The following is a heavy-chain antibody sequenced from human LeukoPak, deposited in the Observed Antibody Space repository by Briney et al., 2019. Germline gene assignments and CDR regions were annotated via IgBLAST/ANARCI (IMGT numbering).Heavy chain of an antibody. V-gene: IGHV3-23*01. CDR1: GFTFSSYA. Sequence: GGSLRLSCAASGFTFSSYAMSWVRQAPGKGLEWVSAISGSGGSTYYADSVKGRFTISRDNSKNTLYLQMNSLRAEDTALYYCAVGYCSSTSCYDAFDIWGQGTMVTVSS. CDR2: ISGSGGST. D-gene: IGHD2-2*01. J-gene: IGHJ3*02. CDR3: AVGYCSSTSCYDAFDI.